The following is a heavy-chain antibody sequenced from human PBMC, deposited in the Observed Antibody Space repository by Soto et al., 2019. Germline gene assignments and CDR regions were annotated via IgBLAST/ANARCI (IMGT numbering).Heavy chain of an antibody. J-gene: IGHJ4*02. D-gene: IGHD3-10*01. CDR3: ARHRIEVVWRGFDF. CDR2: SSYNGGT. V-gene: IGHV4-39*01. CDR1: TDSSSFTNSY. Sequence: PSETLSLTCTVSTDSSSFTNSYWGWIRQPPGKGLQWIGSSSYNGGTFYNPSLKGRVVISFDTSKKQSSLQVNSVTAADTAVYFCARHRIEVVWRGFDFWGQGSPVTVSS.